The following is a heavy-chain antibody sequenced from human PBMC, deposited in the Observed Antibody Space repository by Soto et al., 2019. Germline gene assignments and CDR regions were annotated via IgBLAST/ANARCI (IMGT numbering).Heavy chain of an antibody. CDR1: GGSFSGYY. D-gene: IGHD3-22*01. V-gene: IGHV4-34*01. CDR2: INHSGST. CDR3: ARSEEVIYFDY. Sequence: QVQLQQWGAGLLKPSETLSLTCAVYGGSFSGYYWSWIRQPPGKGLEWIGEINHSGSTNYNPSLKSRVTISVDTSKNQFSLKLSSVTAADTAVYYCARSEEVIYFDYWGQGTLVTVSS. J-gene: IGHJ4*02.